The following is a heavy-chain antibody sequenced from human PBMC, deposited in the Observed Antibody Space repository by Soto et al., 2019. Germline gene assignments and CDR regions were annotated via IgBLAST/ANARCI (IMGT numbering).Heavy chain of an antibody. D-gene: IGHD3-16*01. Sequence: QVQLQESGPGLVKPSETLSLTCTVSGGPISSYYWTWIRQPPGKGLEWIGNVYYSGSTNYNPSLKSRVTISIHTSENQFSLKVTSVTAADTAVYYCARGGVWGYNRLDFESWGQGTLVTVSS. J-gene: IGHJ4*02. CDR1: GGPISSYY. V-gene: IGHV4-59*01. CDR2: VYYSGST. CDR3: ARGGVWGYNRLDFES.